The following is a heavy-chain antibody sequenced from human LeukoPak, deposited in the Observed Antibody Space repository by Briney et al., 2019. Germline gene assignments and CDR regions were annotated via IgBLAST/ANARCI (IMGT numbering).Heavy chain of an antibody. CDR2: INHSGST. CDR3: ARGLSLVGATNDY. J-gene: IGHJ4*02. D-gene: IGHD1-26*01. V-gene: IGHV4-34*01. Sequence: SETLSLTCAVYGGSFSGYYWRWIRQPPGKGLEWIGEINHSGSTNYNPSLKSRVTISVDTSKNQFSLKLSSVTAADTAVYYCARGLSLVGATNDYWGQGTLVTVSS. CDR1: GGSFSGYY.